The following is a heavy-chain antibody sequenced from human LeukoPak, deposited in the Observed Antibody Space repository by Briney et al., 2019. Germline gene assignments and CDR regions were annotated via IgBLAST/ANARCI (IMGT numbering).Heavy chain of an antibody. J-gene: IGHJ4*02. CDR2: ISGSGGRT. D-gene: IGHD6-25*01. CDR1: GFTFSSYA. CDR3: AKARAADGY. Sequence: SGGSLRLSCAASGFTFSSYAMSWVRQAPGKGLEWVSAISGSGGRTYYADSVKGRFTVSRDNSKNTLYLQMNSLRAEDTAVYYCAKARAADGYWGQGTLVTVSS. V-gene: IGHV3-23*01.